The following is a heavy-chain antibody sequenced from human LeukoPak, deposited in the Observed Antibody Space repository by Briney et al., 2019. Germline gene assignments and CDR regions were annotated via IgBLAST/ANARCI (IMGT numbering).Heavy chain of an antibody. CDR1: GFTFSSYG. Sequence: GGSLRLSCAASGFTFSSYGMHWVRQAPGKGLEWVAFIRYDGSNKYYADSVKGRFTISRDNSKNTLYLQMNSLRAEDTAVYYCATEKVTMVRGVIILRRLFDYWGQGTLVTVSS. J-gene: IGHJ4*02. CDR2: IRYDGSNK. D-gene: IGHD3-10*01. V-gene: IGHV3-30*02. CDR3: ATEKVTMVRGVIILRRLFDY.